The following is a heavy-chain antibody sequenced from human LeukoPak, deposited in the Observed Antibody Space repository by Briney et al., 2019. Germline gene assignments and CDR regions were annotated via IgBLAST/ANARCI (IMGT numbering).Heavy chain of an antibody. D-gene: IGHD3-3*01. CDR1: GFIFPDFF. V-gene: IGHV3-11*01. CDR3: ARDFWQQGDDS. J-gene: IGHJ5*01. Sequence: TGGSLRLSCAASGFIFPDFFMTWIRQAPGKGLEWVSYISGSGSSIHYADSVRGRFTISRDNAKNSLYLQMNSLRAEDTAVYYCARDFWQQGDDSWGQGTLVTVSS. CDR2: ISGSGSSI.